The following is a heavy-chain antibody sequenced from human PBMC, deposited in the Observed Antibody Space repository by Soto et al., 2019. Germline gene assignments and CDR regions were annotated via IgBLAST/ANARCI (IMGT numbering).Heavy chain of an antibody. CDR1: GGSFSGYY. V-gene: IGHV4-34*01. J-gene: IGHJ4*02. D-gene: IGHD6-13*01. CDR3: ARERIAAAGTPNFDY. Sequence: SETLSLTCAVYGGSFSGYYWSWIRQPPGKGLEWIGEINHSGSTNYNPSLKSRVTISVDTSKNQFSLKLSSVTAADTAVYYCARERIAAAGTPNFDYWGQGTLVTVSS. CDR2: INHSGST.